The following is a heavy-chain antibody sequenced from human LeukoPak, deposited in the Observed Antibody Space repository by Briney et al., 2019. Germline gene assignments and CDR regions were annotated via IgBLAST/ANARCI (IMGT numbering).Heavy chain of an antibody. V-gene: IGHV1-3*01. J-gene: IGHJ1*01. CDR3: AEDYYDSSGPWASAEYFQH. CDR2: INAVNGNR. CDR1: GYTFTTSA. D-gene: IGHD3-22*01. Sequence: ASVTVSCKASGYTFTTSAIHWVRQAPGQRLEWMGWINAVNGNRKYSQKFQGRVTITRDTSASTAYMELSSLRSEDTAVYYCAEDYYDSSGPWASAEYFQHWGQGTLVTVSS.